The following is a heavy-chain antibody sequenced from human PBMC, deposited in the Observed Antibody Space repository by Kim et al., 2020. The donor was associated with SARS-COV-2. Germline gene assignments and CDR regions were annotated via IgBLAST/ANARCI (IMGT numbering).Heavy chain of an antibody. CDR3: ARDVGASLTYGMDV. D-gene: IGHD1-26*01. V-gene: IGHV3-66*01. J-gene: IGHJ6*02. Sequence: ADSVKGRFTISRDNAKNTLYLQMNSLRAEDTAVYYCARDVGASLTYGMDVWGQGTTVTVSS.